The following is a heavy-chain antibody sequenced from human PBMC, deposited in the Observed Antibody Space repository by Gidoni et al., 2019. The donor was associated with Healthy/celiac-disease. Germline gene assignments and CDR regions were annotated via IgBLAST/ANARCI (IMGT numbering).Heavy chain of an antibody. CDR2: IYYSGST. CDR3: ASTSEGEYYFDY. Sequence: QVQLQESGPGLVKPSETLSLTCTVSGGSVSSGSYSWSWIRQPPGKGLEWIGDIYYSGSTNYNPALKSRVTISVDTSKNQFSLKLSSVTAADTAVYYCASTSEGEYYFDYWGQGTLVTVSS. CDR1: GGSVSSGSYS. V-gene: IGHV4-61*01. J-gene: IGHJ4*02.